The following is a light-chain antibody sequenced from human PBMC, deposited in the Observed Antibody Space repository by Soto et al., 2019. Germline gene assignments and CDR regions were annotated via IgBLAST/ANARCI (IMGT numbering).Light chain of an antibody. Sequence: AIRMTQSPSSLSASTGDRVTITCRASQGISSYLAWYQQKPGKAPKLLIYAASTLQSGVPSRFSGSGSGTDFTLTISCLQSEYFATYYCQQYYSYPGTFGQGTKLEIK. J-gene: IGKJ2*01. V-gene: IGKV1-8*01. CDR1: QGISSY. CDR2: AAS. CDR3: QQYYSYPGT.